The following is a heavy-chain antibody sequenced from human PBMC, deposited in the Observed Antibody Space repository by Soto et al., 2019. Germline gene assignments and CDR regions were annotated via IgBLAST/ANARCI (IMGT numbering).Heavy chain of an antibody. V-gene: IGHV3-43*01. CDR1: GFTFDDYP. CDR3: AKGGDYYFDY. CDR2: ISWHGGST. Sequence: EVQLVESGGVVVQPGGSLRLSCAASGFTFDDYPMHWIRQGPGKGLEWVSLISWHGGSTYYADFVKGRFTLSRDNNKDTLYLEMNSLRTEDTALYYRAKGGDYYFDYWGQGTLVTVSS. J-gene: IGHJ4*02.